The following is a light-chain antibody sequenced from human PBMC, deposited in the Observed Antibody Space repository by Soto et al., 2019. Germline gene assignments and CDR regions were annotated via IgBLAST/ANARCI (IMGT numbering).Light chain of an antibody. CDR3: HKYNRDPVT. V-gene: IGKV1-27*01. CDR1: QGISND. CDR2: GST. J-gene: IGKJ4*01. Sequence: DIQMTQSPSSLSASVGDRVTITCRASQGISNDLAWYQQKPGKAPQLLIYGSTTLQSGVPSRFSCSGSGTEFTLTIASLPPEDVVTYYCHKYNRDPVTFGGGTKVDIK.